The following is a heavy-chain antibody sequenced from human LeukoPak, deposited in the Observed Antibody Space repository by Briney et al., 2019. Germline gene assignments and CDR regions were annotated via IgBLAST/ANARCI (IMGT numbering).Heavy chain of an antibody. J-gene: IGHJ4*02. CDR1: GFPFSGYW. Sequence: GGSLRLSCAASGFPFSGYWMTWVRQAPGRGLEWVATIKEDGSEAYFGDSVKGRYAISRDNAKNSLYLQMNSLRGEDTAVYYCARGGANRFDYWGQGTLVTVSS. CDR3: ARGGANRFDY. CDR2: IKEDGSEA. D-gene: IGHD3-16*01. V-gene: IGHV3-7*04.